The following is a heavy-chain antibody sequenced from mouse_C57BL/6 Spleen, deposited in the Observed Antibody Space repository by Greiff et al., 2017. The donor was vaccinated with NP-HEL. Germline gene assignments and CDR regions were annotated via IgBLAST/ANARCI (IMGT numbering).Heavy chain of an antibody. CDR1: GFNIKDYY. V-gene: IGHV14-1*01. J-gene: IGHJ1*03. CDR3: TTNYGKTYWYFDV. CDR2: IDPEDGDT. D-gene: IGHD2-1*01. Sequence: VHVKQSGAELVRPGASVKLSCTASGFNIKDYYMHWVKQRPEQGLEWIGRIDPEDGDTEYAPKFQGKATMTADTSSNTAYLQLSSLTSEDTAVYYCTTNYGKTYWYFDVWGTGTTVTVSS.